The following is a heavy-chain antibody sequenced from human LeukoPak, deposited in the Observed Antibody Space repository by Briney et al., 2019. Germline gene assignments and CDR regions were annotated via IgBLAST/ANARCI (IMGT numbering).Heavy chain of an antibody. V-gene: IGHV3-21*01. CDR2: ISSSSSYI. CDR3: ARDRGGSNINWFDP. CDR1: GFTFSSYS. D-gene: IGHD3-10*01. Sequence: GGSLRLSCAASGFTFSSYSMNWVRQAPGKGLEWVSSISSSSSYIYYADSVKGRFTISRDNAKNSLYLQMNSLRAEDTAVYYCARDRGGSNINWFDPWGQGTLVTVSS. J-gene: IGHJ5*02.